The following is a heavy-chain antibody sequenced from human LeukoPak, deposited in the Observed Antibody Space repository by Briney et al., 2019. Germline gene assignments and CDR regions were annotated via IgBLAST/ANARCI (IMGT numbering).Heavy chain of an antibody. D-gene: IGHD6-13*01. CDR3: ARVRVGSSWYYYYYYMDV. J-gene: IGHJ6*03. Sequence: GGSLRLSCAASGSTFSSYAMHWVPQAPGKGREYVSAISIHGGSTYYANSVKGRFTISRDNAKNSLYLQMNSLRAEDTAVYYCARVRVGSSWYYYYYYMDVWGKGTTVTVSS. CDR2: ISIHGGST. V-gene: IGHV3-64*01. CDR1: GSTFSSYA.